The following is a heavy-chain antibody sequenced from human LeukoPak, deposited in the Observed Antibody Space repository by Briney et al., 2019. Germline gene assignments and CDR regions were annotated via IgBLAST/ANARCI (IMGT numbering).Heavy chain of an antibody. CDR3: AELRGYSYGSFDY. CDR2: IIPIFGTA. CDR1: GYTFTGYY. D-gene: IGHD5-18*01. Sequence: GASVKVSCKASGYTFTGYYMHWVRQAPGQGLEWMGGIIPIFGTANYAQKFQGRVTITTDESTSTAYMELSSLRSEDTAVYYCAELRGYSYGSFDYWGQGTLVTVSS. J-gene: IGHJ4*02. V-gene: IGHV1-69*05.